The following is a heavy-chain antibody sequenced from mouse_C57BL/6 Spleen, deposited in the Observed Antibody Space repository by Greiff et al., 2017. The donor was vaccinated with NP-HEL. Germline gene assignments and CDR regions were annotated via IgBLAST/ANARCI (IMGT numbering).Heavy chain of an antibody. D-gene: IGHD3-1*01. Sequence: EVQLQQSGPGLVKPSQSLSLTCSVTGYSITSGYYWNWIRQFPGNKLEWMGYISYDGSNNYNPSLKNRISITRDTSKNQFFLKLNSVTTEDTATYYCARDRGTGFAYWGQGTLVTVSA. CDR2: ISYDGSN. CDR1: GYSITSGYY. CDR3: ARDRGTGFAY. V-gene: IGHV3-6*01. J-gene: IGHJ3*01.